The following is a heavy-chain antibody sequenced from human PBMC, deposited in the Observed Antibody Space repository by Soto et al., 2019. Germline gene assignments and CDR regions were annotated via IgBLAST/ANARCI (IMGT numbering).Heavy chain of an antibody. CDR3: ARGCNNRVCSNYYYYGMDV. Sequence: GGSLRLSCAASGFTFSSYGMHWVRQAPGKGLEWVAVIWYNGSNKYYADSVKGRFTISRDNSKNTLYLQMNSLRAEDTAVYYCARGCNNRVCSNYYYYGMDVWGQGTMVTVYS. CDR1: GFTFSSYG. J-gene: IGHJ6*02. V-gene: IGHV3-33*01. D-gene: IGHD2-8*01. CDR2: IWYNGSNK.